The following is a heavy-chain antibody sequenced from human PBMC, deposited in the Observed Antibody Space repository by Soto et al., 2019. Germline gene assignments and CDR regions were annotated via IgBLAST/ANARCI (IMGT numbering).Heavy chain of an antibody. J-gene: IGHJ6*02. Sequence: SETLSLTCAVYGGSFSGYYWSWIRQPPGKGLEWIGEINHSGSTNYNPSLKSRVNITVDTSKNQFSLKLSSVTAADTAVYYCARVSGIYYYGMDVWGQGTTVT. V-gene: IGHV4-34*01. D-gene: IGHD3-10*01. CDR1: GGSFSGYY. CDR3: ARVSGIYYYGMDV. CDR2: INHSGST.